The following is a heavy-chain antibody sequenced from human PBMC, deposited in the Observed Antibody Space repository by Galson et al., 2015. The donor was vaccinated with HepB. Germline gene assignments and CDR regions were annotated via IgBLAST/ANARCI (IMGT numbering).Heavy chain of an antibody. Sequence: SLRLSCAASGFTFSSYSINWVRQAPGKGLEWVSSLSNTGTNIYYADSVKGRFTSSRDNAKNSLYLQMNSLRAEDTAVYYCARGVGVTYYFDYWGQGTLVTVSS. CDR1: GFTFSSYS. J-gene: IGHJ4*02. D-gene: IGHD1-26*01. V-gene: IGHV3-21*01. CDR3: ARGVGVTYYFDY. CDR2: LSNTGTNI.